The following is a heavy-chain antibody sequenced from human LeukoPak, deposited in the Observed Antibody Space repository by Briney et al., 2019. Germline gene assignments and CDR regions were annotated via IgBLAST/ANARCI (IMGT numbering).Heavy chain of an antibody. CDR1: GFTFSSYA. Sequence: PGGSLRLSRAASGFTFSSYAMAWVRQAPGKGLECVSGITGSGGRTYYADSVKGRFTISRDNSKNTLYLQMSSLRAEDTAVYYCAKRDYSDSNTYAPLFDYWGQGTLVTVSS. CDR3: AKRDYSDSNTYAPLFDY. J-gene: IGHJ4*02. D-gene: IGHD3-22*01. CDR2: ITGSGGRT. V-gene: IGHV3-23*01.